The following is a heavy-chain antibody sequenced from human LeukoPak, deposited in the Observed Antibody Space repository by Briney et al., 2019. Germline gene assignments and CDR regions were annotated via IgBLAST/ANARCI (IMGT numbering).Heavy chain of an antibody. CDR1: GGTFSSYA. CDR3: ARDRAAYSYGFDAFDI. CDR2: IIPIFGTA. Sequence: EASVKVSCKASGGTFSSYAISWVRQAPGQGLEWMGGIIPIFGTANYAQKFQGRVTITTDESTSTAYMELSSLRSEDTAVYYCARDRAAYSYGFDAFDIWGQGTMVTVSS. V-gene: IGHV1-69*05. D-gene: IGHD5-18*01. J-gene: IGHJ3*02.